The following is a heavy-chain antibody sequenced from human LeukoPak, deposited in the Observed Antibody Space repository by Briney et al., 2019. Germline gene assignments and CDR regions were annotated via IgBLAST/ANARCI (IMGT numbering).Heavy chain of an antibody. J-gene: IGHJ6*02. Sequence: GGSLRLSCAASGFTFDDYAMHWVRQAPGKGLEWVSLIIGDGGSTYYADSVKGRFTISRDNSKNSLYLQMNSLRTEDTALYYCAKDVSGDRNAVYYYYYGMDVWGQGTTVTVSS. V-gene: IGHV3-43*02. CDR3: AKDVSGDRNAVYYYYYGMDV. D-gene: IGHD2-21*02. CDR2: IIGDGGST. CDR1: GFTFDDYA.